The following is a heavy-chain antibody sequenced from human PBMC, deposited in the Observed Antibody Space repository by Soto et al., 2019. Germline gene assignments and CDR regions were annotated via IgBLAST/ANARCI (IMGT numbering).Heavy chain of an antibody. CDR2: ISSSSSYI. V-gene: IGHV3-21*01. CDR1: GFTFSSYS. D-gene: IGHD5-18*01. CDR3: ARDRVDTAMVMDLDY. J-gene: IGHJ4*02. Sequence: EVQLVESGGGLVKPGGSLRLSCAASGFTFSSYSMNWVRQAPGKGLEWVSSISSSSSYIYYADSVKGRFTISRDNAKNSLYLQMNSLRAEDTAVYYCARDRVDTAMVMDLDYWGQGTLVTVSS.